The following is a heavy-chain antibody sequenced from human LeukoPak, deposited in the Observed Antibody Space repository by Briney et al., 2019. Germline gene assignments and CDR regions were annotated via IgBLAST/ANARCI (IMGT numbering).Heavy chain of an antibody. CDR3: ARYGDHVKRWLDY. Sequence: SETLSLTCTVSGGSISSYYWSWIRQPPGKGLEWIGYIYYSGSTNYNPSLKSRVTISVDTSKNQFSLKLSSVTAADTAVYYCARYGDHVKRWLDYWGQGTLVTVSS. CDR2: IYYSGST. J-gene: IGHJ4*02. CDR1: GGSISSYY. V-gene: IGHV4-59*01. D-gene: IGHD4-17*01.